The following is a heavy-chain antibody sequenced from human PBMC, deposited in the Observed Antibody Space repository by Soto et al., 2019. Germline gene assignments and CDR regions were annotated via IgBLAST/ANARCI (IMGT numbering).Heavy chain of an antibody. V-gene: IGHV3-7*01. D-gene: IGHD6-6*01. CDR2: IKQDGSEK. CDR1: GFTFSSYW. J-gene: IGHJ1*01. CDR3: ARGSYSSSAGGTFGY. Sequence: EVQLVESGGGLVQPGGSLRLSCAASGFTFSSYWMSWVRQAPGKGLEWVANIKQDGSEKYYVDSVKGRFTISRGNAQYWLYLPMNSLRAEDTAVYYFARGSYSSSAGGTFGYWGQGTLVTVSS.